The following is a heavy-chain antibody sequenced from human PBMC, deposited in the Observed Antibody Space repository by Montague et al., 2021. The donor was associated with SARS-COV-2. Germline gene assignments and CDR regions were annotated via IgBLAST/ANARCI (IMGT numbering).Heavy chain of an antibody. V-gene: IGHV3-49*04. CDR1: GFTFGDYA. D-gene: IGHD2-15*01. J-gene: IGHJ4*02. Sequence: SLRLSCAASGFTFGDYAMSWVRQAPGKGLEWVGFIRSIAYGGTTEHAASVKGRLTISRDDSKSIAYLQMNSLKTEDTAVYYCTRLPGWELPNFDSWGQGTLVTVSS. CDR3: TRLPGWELPNFDS. CDR2: IRSIAYGGTT.